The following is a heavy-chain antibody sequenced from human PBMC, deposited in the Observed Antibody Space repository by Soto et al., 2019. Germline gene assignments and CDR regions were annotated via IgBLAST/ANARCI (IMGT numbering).Heavy chain of an antibody. CDR1: GFTFSSYG. Sequence: QVQLVESGGGVVQPGRSLRLSCAASGFTFSSYGMHWVRQAPGKGLEWVAVISYDGSNKYYADSVKGRLTISRDNSKNTLYLQMNSLRAEETAVYYCAKDRDYDSSGYSYYYYGMDVWGQGTTVTVSS. D-gene: IGHD3-22*01. V-gene: IGHV3-30*18. J-gene: IGHJ6*02. CDR2: ISYDGSNK. CDR3: AKDRDYDSSGYSYYYYGMDV.